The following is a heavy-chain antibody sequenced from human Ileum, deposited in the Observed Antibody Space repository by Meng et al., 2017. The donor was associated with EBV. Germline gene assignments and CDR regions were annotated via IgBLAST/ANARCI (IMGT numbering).Heavy chain of an antibody. V-gene: IGHV4-28*01. CDR3: ARNSESGSYIDY. J-gene: IGHJ4*02. CDR1: GYSISTTNW. Sequence: VQPQGSGPGLVKPSDTLSLTCAVSGYSISTTNWWGWIRQPPGKGLEWIGHIYYSGTTYNNPSLKSRVTMSIDPSKNQFSLKLSSVTAVDTAVYYCARNSESGSYIDYWGLGTLVTVSS. CDR2: IYYSGTT. D-gene: IGHD1-26*01.